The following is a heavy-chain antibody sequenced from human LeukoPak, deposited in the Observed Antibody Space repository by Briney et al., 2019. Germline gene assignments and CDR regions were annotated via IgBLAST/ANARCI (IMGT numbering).Heavy chain of an antibody. V-gene: IGHV3-21*01. CDR1: GFTFSSYS. Sequence: PGGSLRLSCAASGFTFSSYSMNWVRQAPGKGLEWVSSISSSSSYIYYADSVKGRFTISRDNAKNSLYLQMNSLRAEDTAVYYCARSSTVTNDYYYYYYMDVWGKGTTVTVSS. CDR3: ARSSTVTNDYYYYYYMDV. J-gene: IGHJ6*03. D-gene: IGHD4-17*01. CDR2: ISSSSSYI.